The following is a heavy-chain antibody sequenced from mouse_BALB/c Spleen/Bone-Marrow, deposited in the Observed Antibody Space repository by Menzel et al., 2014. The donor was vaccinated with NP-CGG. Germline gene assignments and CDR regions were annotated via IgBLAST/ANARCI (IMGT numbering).Heavy chain of an antibody. CDR2: INPDRSTI. CDR3: ERFLYSGWGVY. V-gene: IGHV4-1*02. CDR1: GFDFSTFW. Sequence: EVQGVESGGGLVQPGGSLKPSCAASGFDFSTFWMSWVRQAPGKGLEWIGEINPDRSTINYRPSLKDKFIISRDNAENPFYLFVKNVSSEATAFFSCERFLYSGWGVYGGRGTLSTVS. D-gene: IGHD1-2*01. J-gene: IGHJ3*01.